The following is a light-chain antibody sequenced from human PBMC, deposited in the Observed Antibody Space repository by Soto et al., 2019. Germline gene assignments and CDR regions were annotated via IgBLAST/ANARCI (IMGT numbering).Light chain of an antibody. CDR2: LEGSGNY. CDR3: VTWDSNTRV. Sequence: QPVLTQSSSASASLGSSVKLTCTLSSGHSSYIIAWHQQQPGKAPRYLMKLEGSGNYNKGSGVPDRFSGSSSGADRYLSISNLQSEDEADYYCVTWDSNTRVFGGGTQLTVL. V-gene: IGLV4-60*03. CDR1: SGHSSYI. J-gene: IGLJ3*02.